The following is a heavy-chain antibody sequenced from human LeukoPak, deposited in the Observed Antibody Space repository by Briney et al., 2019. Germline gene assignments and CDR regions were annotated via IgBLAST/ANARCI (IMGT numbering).Heavy chain of an antibody. Sequence: ASVKVSCKASGYTFTGYYMHWVRQAPGQGLEWMGWINPNSGGTNYAQKFQGRVTMTRDTSISTAYMELSRLRSDDTAVYYCARDAIAAAGTQLPHYYYYMDVWGKGTTVTISS. D-gene: IGHD6-13*01. CDR2: INPNSGGT. CDR3: ARDAIAAAGTQLPHYYYYMDV. CDR1: GYTFTGYY. V-gene: IGHV1-2*02. J-gene: IGHJ6*03.